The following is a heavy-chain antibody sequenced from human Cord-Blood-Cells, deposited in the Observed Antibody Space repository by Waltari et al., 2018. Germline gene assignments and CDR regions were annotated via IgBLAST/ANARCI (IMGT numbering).Heavy chain of an antibody. CDR1: GYTFTGYY. Sequence: QVQLVQSGAEVKKPGASVKVSCTASGYTFTGYYMHRGTEPPGQGLEWMGWINPNSGGTNYAQKFQGWVTMTRDTSISTAYMELSRLRSDDTAVYYCARGGIMAAAGTGYFDLWGRGTLVTVSS. CDR2: INPNSGGT. J-gene: IGHJ2*01. V-gene: IGHV1-2*04. D-gene: IGHD6-13*01. CDR3: ARGGIMAAAGTGYFDL.